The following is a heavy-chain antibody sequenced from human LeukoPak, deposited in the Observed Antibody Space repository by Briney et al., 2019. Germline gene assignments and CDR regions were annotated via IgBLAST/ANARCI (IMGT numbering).Heavy chain of an antibody. CDR1: GFSFSRYW. J-gene: IGHJ4*02. V-gene: IGHV3-7*01. Sequence: RAGGSLRLSCAASGFSFSRYWMNWVRQAPGKGLEWVANIKEDGSEKYYVDSVKGRFTISRDNAKNSLYLQTNSLRAEDTAVYYCARDPSSLRDSFDYWGQGTLVTVSS. CDR3: ARDPSSLRDSFDY. CDR2: IKEDGSEK.